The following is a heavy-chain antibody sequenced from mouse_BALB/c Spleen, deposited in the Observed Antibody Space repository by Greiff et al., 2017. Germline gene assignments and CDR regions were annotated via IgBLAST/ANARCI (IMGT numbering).Heavy chain of an antibody. Sequence: VQVVESGAELAKPGASVKMSCKASGYTFTSYWMHWVKQRPGQGLEWIGYINPSTGYTEYNQKFKDKATLTADKSSSTAYMQLSSLTSEDSAVYYCASNGNLDYWGQGTTLTVSS. CDR3: ASNGNLDY. D-gene: IGHD2-1*01. CDR1: GYTFTSYW. CDR2: INPSTGYT. J-gene: IGHJ2*01. V-gene: IGHV1-7*01.